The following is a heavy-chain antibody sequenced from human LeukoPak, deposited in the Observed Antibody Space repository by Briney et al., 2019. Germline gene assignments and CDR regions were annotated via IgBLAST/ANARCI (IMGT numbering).Heavy chain of an antibody. D-gene: IGHD3-10*01. CDR1: GGSISSGAHY. CDR3: AREINFGSGTLDY. J-gene: IGHJ4*02. CDR2: IYYNGNT. Sequence: SETLSLTCTVSGGSISSGAHYWSWIRQHPGKGLEWIGYIYYNGNTYYNLSLKSRVTISIDTSKNHFSLKLNSVTAADTAVYYCAREINFGSGTLDYWGQGTLVTVSS. V-gene: IGHV4-31*03.